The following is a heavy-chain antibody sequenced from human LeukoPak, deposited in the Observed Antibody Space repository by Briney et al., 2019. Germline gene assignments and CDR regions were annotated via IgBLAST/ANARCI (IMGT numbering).Heavy chain of an antibody. J-gene: IGHJ5*02. CDR2: IYSTGTT. V-gene: IGHV4-61*02. D-gene: IGHD3-10*01. Sequence: SETLSLTCTVSGGSISSGSFYWTWIRQPVGKGLDWIGRIYSTGTTTYSPSLKSRVTISVDTSKNQFSLKLSSVTAADTAVYYCARVAGWGVSNPWGQGTLVTVSS. CDR3: ARVAGWGVSNP. CDR1: GGSISSGSFY.